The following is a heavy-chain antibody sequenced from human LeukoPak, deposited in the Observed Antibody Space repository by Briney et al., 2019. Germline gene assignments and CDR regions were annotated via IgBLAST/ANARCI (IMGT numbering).Heavy chain of an antibody. Sequence: ASVKVSCKASGYTFTSYDINWVRQAPGQGLEWLGWMNPNSGSTGYAQKFQGRVTITRNTSISTAYMELSGLRSEDTAVYYCARGRSTGYPYYFEYWGQGTLVTVSS. J-gene: IGHJ4*02. CDR3: ARGRSTGYPYYFEY. CDR1: GYTFTSYD. V-gene: IGHV1-8*03. D-gene: IGHD5-12*01. CDR2: MNPNSGST.